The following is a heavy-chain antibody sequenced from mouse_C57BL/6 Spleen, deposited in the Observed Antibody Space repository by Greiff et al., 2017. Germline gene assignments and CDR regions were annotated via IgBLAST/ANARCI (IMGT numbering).Heavy chain of an antibody. D-gene: IGHD2-1*01. CDR1: GYTFTSYT. CDR3: ARKDGNLSFDY. V-gene: IGHV1-4*01. CDR2: INPSSGYT. Sequence: VQLQQSGAELARPGASVKMSCKASGYTFTSYTMHWVKQRPGKGLEWIGYINPSSGYTKYNQKFKDKATLTADKSSRAAYMLLSSLTSETSAVYYCARKDGNLSFDYWGQGTTVTVSS. J-gene: IGHJ2*01.